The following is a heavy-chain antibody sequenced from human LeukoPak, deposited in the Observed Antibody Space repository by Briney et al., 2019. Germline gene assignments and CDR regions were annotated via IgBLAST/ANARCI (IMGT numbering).Heavy chain of an antibody. CDR1: GYTFSSYG. CDR3: AREYCSGGSCFGGCDY. CDR2: INPNSGGT. Sequence: ASVKVSCKTSGYTFSSYGITWVRQAPGQGLEWMGWINPNSGGTNYAQKFQGRVTMTRDTSISTAYMELSRLRSDDTAVYYCAREYCSGGSCFGGCDYWGQGTLVTVSS. J-gene: IGHJ4*02. D-gene: IGHD2-15*01. V-gene: IGHV1-2*02.